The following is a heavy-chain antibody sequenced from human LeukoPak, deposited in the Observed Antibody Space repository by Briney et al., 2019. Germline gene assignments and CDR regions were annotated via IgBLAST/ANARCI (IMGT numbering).Heavy chain of an antibody. CDR3: ARLDDFWSGLGDY. V-gene: IGHV4-4*08. D-gene: IGHD3-3*01. Sequence: SETLSLTCTVSGGSISTYFWTWVRQPPGKGLEWIAYISSSGSTYYNPSLKSRVTISVDTSKNQFSLKLSSVTAADTAVYYCARLDDFWSGLGDYWGQGTLVTVSS. CDR1: GGSISTYF. J-gene: IGHJ4*02. CDR2: ISSSGST.